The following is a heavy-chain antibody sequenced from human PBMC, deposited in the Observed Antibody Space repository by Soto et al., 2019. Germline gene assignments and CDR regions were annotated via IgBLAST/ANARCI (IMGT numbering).Heavy chain of an antibody. Sequence: LRLSCAASGFTFDDYAMHWVRQAPGKGLEWVSSISWNSGNIGYADSVKGRFTISRDNAKNSLYLQMNSLRAEDTALYYCANHAGSPKPESYYYGMDVWGQGTTVTVSS. CDR1: GFTFDDYA. CDR3: ANHAGSPKPESYYYGMDV. J-gene: IGHJ6*02. V-gene: IGHV3-9*01. D-gene: IGHD1-26*01. CDR2: ISWNSGNI.